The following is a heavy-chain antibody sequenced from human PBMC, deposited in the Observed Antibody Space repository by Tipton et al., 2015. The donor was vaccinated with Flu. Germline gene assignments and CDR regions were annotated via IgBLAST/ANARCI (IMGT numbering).Heavy chain of an antibody. CDR3: ATRRDYYDSSEFDY. D-gene: IGHD3-22*01. Sequence: TLSLTCTVSGGSIRSNNYNWGWLRRPPGKGLEWIGSVNYGGGTSYNPSLESRLTISLDTPKNHFSLRLSSVTAADTAVYYCATRRDYYDSSEFDYWGQGALVTVSS. V-gene: IGHV4-39*07. CDR1: GGSIRSNNYN. CDR2: VNYGGGT. J-gene: IGHJ4*02.